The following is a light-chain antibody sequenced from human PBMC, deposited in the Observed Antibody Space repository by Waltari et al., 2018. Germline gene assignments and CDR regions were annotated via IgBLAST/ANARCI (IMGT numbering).Light chain of an antibody. CDR1: QDIASF. V-gene: IGKV1-8*01. J-gene: IGKJ3*01. CDR2: AAS. CDR3: QQYYNYPFT. Sequence: AIRMTQSPSSFSASTGDRVTITCRASQDIASFLAWYQQKPGKAPNLLIYAASTLQSGVPSRFSGSGSGTDFTLTISWLQSEDLATYYCQQYYNYPFTFGPGTKVDIK.